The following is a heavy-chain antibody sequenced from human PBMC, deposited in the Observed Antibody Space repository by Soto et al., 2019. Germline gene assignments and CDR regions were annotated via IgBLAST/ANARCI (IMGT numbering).Heavy chain of an antibody. CDR2: IYWDDDK. CDR1: GFSLSTSGVG. D-gene: IGHD3-9*01. Sequence: QITLKESGPTLVKPTQTLTLTCTFSGFSLSTSGVGVGWIRQPPGKALEWLALIYWDDDKRYSPSLKSRLTITKDTSKNQVVLTMTNMDPLDTATYYCAHRDDILTAFQHWGQGTLVTVSS. V-gene: IGHV2-5*02. J-gene: IGHJ1*01. CDR3: AHRDDILTAFQH.